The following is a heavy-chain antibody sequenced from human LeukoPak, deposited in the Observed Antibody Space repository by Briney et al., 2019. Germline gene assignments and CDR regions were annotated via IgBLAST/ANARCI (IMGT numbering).Heavy chain of an antibody. CDR3: AKDSGVAYCGGDCYYGY. CDR1: GFTFSSYA. V-gene: IGHV3-23*01. Sequence: GGSLRLSCPASGFTFSSYAMSWVRQAPGKGLEWVSAISGSGGSTYYADSVKDRFTISRDNSKNTLYLQMNSLRAEDTAVYYCAKDSGVAYCGGDCYYGYWGQGTLVTVSS. D-gene: IGHD2-21*02. CDR2: ISGSGGST. J-gene: IGHJ4*02.